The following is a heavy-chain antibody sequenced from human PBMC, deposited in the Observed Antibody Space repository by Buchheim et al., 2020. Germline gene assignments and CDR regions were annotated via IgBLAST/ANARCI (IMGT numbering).Heavy chain of an antibody. CDR1: GFNFSSAW. J-gene: IGHJ4*02. D-gene: IGHD3-22*01. V-gene: IGHV3-15*01. CDR3: ATAPGFYDSAPFDF. Sequence: VQLVESGGGLVKPGGSLRLSCAASGFNFSSAWMSWVRQSPGKGLEWVGLIKSKTDGGTTDYAAPVKGRFTISRDDSENTLYLQMSNLKTEDTAVYYCATAPGFYDSAPFDFWGQGT. CDR2: IKSKTDGGTT.